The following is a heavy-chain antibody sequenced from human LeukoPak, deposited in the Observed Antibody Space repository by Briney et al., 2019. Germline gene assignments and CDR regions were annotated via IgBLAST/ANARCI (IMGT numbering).Heavy chain of an antibody. CDR2: MNPNSGNT. Sequence: ASVKVSCKASGYTFTNYDINWVRQATGQGLEWMGWMNPNSGNTGYSQKFQGRVSITRNTSISTAYMELSSLRSEDTAVYYCARVSSGCSSASCYDRENWFDPWGQGTLVTVSS. CDR1: GYTFTNYD. CDR3: ARVSSGCSSASCYDRENWFDP. D-gene: IGHD2-2*01. V-gene: IGHV1-8*03. J-gene: IGHJ5*02.